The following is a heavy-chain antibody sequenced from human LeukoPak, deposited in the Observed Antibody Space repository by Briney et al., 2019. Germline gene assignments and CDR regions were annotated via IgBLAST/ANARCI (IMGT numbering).Heavy chain of an antibody. Sequence: GGSLRLSCAASGFTFSSYWMSWVRQAPGKGLEWVANINQDGSEKYYVDSVKGRFTISRDNAKNSLYLQMNSLRAEDTAVYYCARDIPITMVRGVIIGPWFDPWGQGTLVTVSS. CDR3: ARDIPITMVRGVIIGPWFDP. CDR1: GFTFSSYW. V-gene: IGHV3-7*03. J-gene: IGHJ5*02. D-gene: IGHD3-10*01. CDR2: INQDGSEK.